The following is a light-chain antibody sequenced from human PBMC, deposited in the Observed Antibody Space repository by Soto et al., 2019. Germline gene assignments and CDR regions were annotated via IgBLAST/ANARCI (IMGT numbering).Light chain of an antibody. V-gene: IGLV1-40*01. CDR3: QSYNISLSGYV. J-gene: IGLJ1*01. Sequence: VRTQPPTVTGALAQRVTISCNGSSSNIGAGYAVHWYQQLPGAVPRLVIYLNNNRPSGVPDRISGSKSGTSASLAITGLQAEDEADYYCQSYNISLSGYVFGTGTKVTVL. CDR2: LNN. CDR1: SSNIGAGYA.